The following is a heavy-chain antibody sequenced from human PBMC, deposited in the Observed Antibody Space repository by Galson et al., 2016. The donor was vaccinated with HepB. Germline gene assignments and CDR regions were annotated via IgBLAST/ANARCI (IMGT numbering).Heavy chain of an antibody. CDR2: IVSHGGST. Sequence: SLRLSCAASGFSFSTNTMHWVRQAPGKGLESVSSIVSHGGSTYYAESVKGRFTISRDNSKNTLYLQMSSLRTEDTDVYYCVKDVRWSFQYWGQGNLVTVSS. CDR1: GFSFSTNT. D-gene: IGHD2-15*01. J-gene: IGHJ4*02. V-gene: IGHV3-64D*06. CDR3: VKDVRWSFQY.